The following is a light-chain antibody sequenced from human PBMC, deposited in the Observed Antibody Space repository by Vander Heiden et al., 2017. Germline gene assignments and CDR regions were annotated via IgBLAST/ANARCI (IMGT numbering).Light chain of an antibody. V-gene: IGKV3-15*01. CDR2: GAS. CDR1: QSVSSN. CDR3: QQYNNWPLYT. J-gene: IGKJ2*01. Sequence: EIVLTQPPATLSVPPGERATLSCRASQSVSSNLAWYQQKPGQAPRLLIYGASTRATGIPARFSGSGSETEFTLTISSLQSEDFAVYYCQQYNNWPLYTFGQGTKLEIK.